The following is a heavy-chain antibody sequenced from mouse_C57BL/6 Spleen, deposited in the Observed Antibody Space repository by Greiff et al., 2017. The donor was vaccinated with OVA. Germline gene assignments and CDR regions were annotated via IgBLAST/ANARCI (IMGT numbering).Heavy chain of an antibody. CDR3: ARFQVSNYYFDY. Sequence: VQLQQPGTELVKPGASVKLSCKASGYTFTSYWMHWVKQRPGQGLEWIGNINPSNGGTNYNEKFKSKATLTEDKSSSTAYMQLSSLTSEDSAVYYCARFQVSNYYFDYWGQGTTLTVSS. CDR1: GYTFTSYW. CDR2: INPSNGGT. D-gene: IGHD2-5*01. J-gene: IGHJ2*01. V-gene: IGHV1-53*01.